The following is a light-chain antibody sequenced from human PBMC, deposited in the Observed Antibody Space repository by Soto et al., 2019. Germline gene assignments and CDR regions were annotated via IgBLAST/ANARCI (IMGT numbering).Light chain of an antibody. V-gene: IGKV3-20*01. Sequence: EVVLTQSPGTLSLSPGERVTLSCGASQTVSSSYLAWYQQKPGQAPRLLIYGASNRATGIPDRFGGSGSGTDFTLTINRLEPEDFAVYYCHHYGSSPPFNFGQGTKLEI. CDR3: HHYGSSPPFN. CDR2: GAS. CDR1: QTVSSSY. J-gene: IGKJ2*01.